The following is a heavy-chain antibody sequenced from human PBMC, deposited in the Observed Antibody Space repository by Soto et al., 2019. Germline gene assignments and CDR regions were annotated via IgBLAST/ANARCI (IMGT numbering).Heavy chain of an antibody. CDR1: GDSMGSGDYY. J-gene: IGHJ5*02. V-gene: IGHV4-30-4*01. CDR3: SRGSTYYGFLT. D-gene: IGHD3-10*01. Sequence: QVQLQESGPGLVKPSQTLSLTCTVSGDSMGSGDYYWTWIRQPPGKGLEWIGYIYYIGTTFYNPSLESRVNISIVTSKNHFSLRLTSVTAAETAVYYCSRGSTYYGFLTWGQGTLVTVSS. CDR2: IYYIGTT.